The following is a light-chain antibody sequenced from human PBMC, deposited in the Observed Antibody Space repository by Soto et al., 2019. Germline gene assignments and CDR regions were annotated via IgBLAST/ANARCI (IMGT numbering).Light chain of an antibody. CDR2: DAS. J-gene: IGKJ1*01. CDR3: RHYNNWPPET. CDR1: QSVSSN. V-gene: IGKV3-15*01. Sequence: DIVVTRSRGTQSLSPGERTTLSCRATQSVSSNLAWYQQKPGQAPRLLIYDASTRATGIPARFSGSGSGTEFNLTISSLQSEDFAIYYCRHYNNWPPETFGQGTKVDIK.